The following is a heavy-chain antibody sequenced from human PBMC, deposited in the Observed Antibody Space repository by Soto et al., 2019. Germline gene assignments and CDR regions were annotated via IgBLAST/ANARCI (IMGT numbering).Heavy chain of an antibody. Sequence: PSETLSLTCTVSGGSISSYYWSWIRQHPGKGLEWIGYIYYTGSTNYNPSHKSRDNISVDTSTNQFSLKLSSVTAADTAVYYCAGNRWSSWSTFDPWGQGTLVTVSS. J-gene: IGHJ5*02. CDR1: GGSISSYY. V-gene: IGHV4-59*01. CDR2: IYYTGST. CDR3: AGNRWSSWSTFDP. D-gene: IGHD6-19*01.